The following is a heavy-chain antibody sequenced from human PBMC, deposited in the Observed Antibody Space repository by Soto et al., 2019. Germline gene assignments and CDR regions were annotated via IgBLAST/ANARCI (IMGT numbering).Heavy chain of an antibody. V-gene: IGHV3-23*01. J-gene: IGHJ3*02. CDR1: GFICSSYD. CDR3: AKATATGRGAFDI. CDR2: ILVDGRT. Sequence: GGSLRLSCAASGFICSSYDMSWVRQAPGKGLEWVSTILVDGRTFYVDSVKGRFTISRDSSQNTVYLQMNSLTAGDSALYYCAKATATGRGAFDICGQGTMVTVSS. D-gene: IGHD3-9*01.